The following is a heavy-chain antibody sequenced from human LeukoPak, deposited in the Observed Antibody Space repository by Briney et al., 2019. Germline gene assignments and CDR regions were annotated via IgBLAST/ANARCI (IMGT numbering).Heavy chain of an antibody. CDR3: ARSPSSGSCYDY. D-gene: IGHD2-15*01. CDR2: INPSGGST. Sequence: ASVKVSCKASGYTFTSYYMHWVRQAPGQGLEWMGIINPSGGSTSYAQKSQGRVTMTRDTFTSTVYMELSSLRSEDTAVYYCARSPSSGSCYDYWGQGTLVTVSS. CDR1: GYTFTSYY. V-gene: IGHV1-46*01. J-gene: IGHJ4*02.